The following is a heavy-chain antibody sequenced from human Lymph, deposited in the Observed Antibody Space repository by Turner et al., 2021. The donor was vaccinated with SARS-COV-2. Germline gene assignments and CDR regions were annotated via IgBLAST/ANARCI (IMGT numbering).Heavy chain of an antibody. Sequence: QVQLVQSGAEVKKPGSSVKVSCKASGGTFSTYAISWVRQAPGQGLEWLGGTIPIFGMANYAQKFQGRVTITADKFTSTAYMELSSLRSEDTAVYYCARDATGPLGYWGRGTLVTVSS. D-gene: IGHD1-1*01. CDR3: ARDATGPLGY. CDR1: GGTFSTYA. J-gene: IGHJ4*02. V-gene: IGHV1-69*10. CDR2: TIPIFGMA.